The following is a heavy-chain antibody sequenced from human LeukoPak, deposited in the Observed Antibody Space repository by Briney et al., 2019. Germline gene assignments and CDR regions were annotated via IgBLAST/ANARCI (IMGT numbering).Heavy chain of an antibody. V-gene: IGHV4-4*08. CDR1: GGSMTNLY. J-gene: IGHJ4*02. CDR2: IYDSGST. Sequence: PSETLSLTCSVSGGSMTNLYWTWIRQPPGKGLEWIGDIYDSGSTRYNTSLESRVTISADTSKNQFSLKLSSLTAADTAVYYCARAAYCGGDCYLFDYWGQGTLVTVFS. CDR3: ARAAYCGGDCYLFDY. D-gene: IGHD2-21*02.